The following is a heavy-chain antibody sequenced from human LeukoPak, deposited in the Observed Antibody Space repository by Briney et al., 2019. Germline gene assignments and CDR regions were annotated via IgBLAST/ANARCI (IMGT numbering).Heavy chain of an antibody. D-gene: IGHD3-22*01. V-gene: IGHV4-59*01. CDR2: IYYSGST. Sequence: PSETLSLTCTVSGGSISRYSWSWIRQSPGKGLERIGQIYYSGSTNYNPSLKSRVTISVDTSKNQFSLKLSSVTAADTAVYYCARDKSYYDSSGYFWYFDLWGRGALVTVSS. J-gene: IGHJ2*01. CDR3: ARDKSYYDSSGYFWYFDL. CDR1: GGSISRYS.